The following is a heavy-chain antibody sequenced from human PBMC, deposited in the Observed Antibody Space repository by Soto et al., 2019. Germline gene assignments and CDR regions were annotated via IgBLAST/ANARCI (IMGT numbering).Heavy chain of an antibody. Sequence: SETLSLTCAVSGDSITSNHWNWIRQPPGRGLEWIGYIYNSGTTKYNPSLKSRVIISVDTSKNQLSLKLSSVTAADTAVYYCARISMSTVSWGFDPWGQGTLVTVSS. CDR3: ARISMSTVSWGFDP. CDR1: GDSITSNH. J-gene: IGHJ5*02. V-gene: IGHV4-59*01. CDR2: IYNSGTT. D-gene: IGHD4-4*01.